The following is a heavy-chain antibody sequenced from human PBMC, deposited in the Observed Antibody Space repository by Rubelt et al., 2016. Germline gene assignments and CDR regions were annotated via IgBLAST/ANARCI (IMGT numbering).Heavy chain of an antibody. V-gene: IGHV4-39*07. CDR3: AREDGSGGYGMDV. CDR2: IQYGGST. D-gene: IGHD3-10*01. Sequence: QLQLQESGPGLVKPSETLSLTCTVSGGSISSSSYYWGWLRQPPGKGLAWIWRIQYGGSTYSNPSLKRRVTRSVDTSKNQFSLKLSSVTAADTAVYYCAREDGSGGYGMDVWGQGTTVTVSS. CDR1: GGSISSSSYY. J-gene: IGHJ6*02.